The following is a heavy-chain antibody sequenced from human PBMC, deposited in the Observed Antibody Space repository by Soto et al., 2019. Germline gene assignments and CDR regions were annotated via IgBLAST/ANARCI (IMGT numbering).Heavy chain of an antibody. J-gene: IGHJ4*02. Sequence: PSETLSLTCTVSGGSISSGDYYWSWIRQPPGKGLEWIGYIYYSGSTYYNPSLKSRVTISVDTSKNQFSLKLSSVTAADTAVYYCARHVRSGWYIFDYWGQGTLVTVSS. D-gene: IGHD6-19*01. CDR3: ARHVRSGWYIFDY. CDR2: IYYSGST. V-gene: IGHV4-30-4*01. CDR1: GGSISSGDYY.